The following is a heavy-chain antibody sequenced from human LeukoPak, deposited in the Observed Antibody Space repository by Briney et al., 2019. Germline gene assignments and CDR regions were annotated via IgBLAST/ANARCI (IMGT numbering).Heavy chain of an antibody. CDR1: GFSLSTSGMC. CDR3: ARMMYGDFVGYFDY. V-gene: IGHV2-70*01. J-gene: IGHJ4*02. D-gene: IGHD4-17*01. CDR2: IRWDDNK. Sequence: SGPALVKPTQTLTLTCTFSGFSLSTSGMCVSWIRQPPGKALEWLALIRWDDNKYYSTSLKTRLTISKDTSKNQVVFTKTNMDPVDTATYYCARMMYGDFVGYFDYWGQGTLVTVSS.